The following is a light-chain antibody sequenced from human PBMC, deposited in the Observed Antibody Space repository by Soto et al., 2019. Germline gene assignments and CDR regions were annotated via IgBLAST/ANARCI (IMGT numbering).Light chain of an antibody. CDR2: AAS. CDR3: HQTYIAPWA. CDR1: QGIINF. J-gene: IGKJ1*01. Sequence: DIQMTQSPSSLSASVGDRVTITCRSSQGIINFINCYQWRPGKAPDLLIYAASTLKSGVPSRFSGSGSGTEFTLTITSLQPEDSATYYCHQTYIAPWAVGQGTRVEVK. V-gene: IGKV1-39*01.